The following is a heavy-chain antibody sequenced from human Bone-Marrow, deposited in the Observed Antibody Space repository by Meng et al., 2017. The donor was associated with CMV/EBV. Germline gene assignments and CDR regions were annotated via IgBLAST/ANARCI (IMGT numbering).Heavy chain of an antibody. V-gene: IGHV3-30*04. CDR3: AGGMYYFDY. Sequence: GESLKISCAASGFTFSSYAMHWVRQAPGKGLEWVAVISYDGSNKYYADSVKGRFTISRDNSKNTLYLQMNSLRAEDTAVYYCAGGMYYFDYWGQGTLVTVSS. J-gene: IGHJ4*02. CDR1: GFTFSSYA. CDR2: ISYDGSNK.